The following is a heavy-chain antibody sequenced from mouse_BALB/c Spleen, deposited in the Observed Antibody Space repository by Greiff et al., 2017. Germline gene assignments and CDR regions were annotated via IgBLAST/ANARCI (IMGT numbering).Heavy chain of an antibody. CDR3: ARRNWEDDY. D-gene: IGHD4-1*01. CDR1: GYSITSGYY. Sequence: VQLKESGPGLVKPSQSLSLTCSVTGYSITSGYYWNWIRQFPGNKLEWMGYISYDGSNNYNPSLKNRISITRDTSKNQFFLKLNSVTTEDTATYYCARRNWEDDYWGQGTTLTVSS. J-gene: IGHJ2*01. CDR2: ISYDGSN. V-gene: IGHV3-6*02.